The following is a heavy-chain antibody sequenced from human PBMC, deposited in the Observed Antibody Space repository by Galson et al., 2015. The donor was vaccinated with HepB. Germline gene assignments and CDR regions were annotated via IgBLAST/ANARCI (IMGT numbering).Heavy chain of an antibody. CDR1: GYTFTSNY. D-gene: IGHD2-15*01. CDR3: ARGSVVVVLATQGPDY. Sequence: SVKVSCKASGYTFTSNYMHWVRQAPGQGLEWMGIINPSGGGTSYAQKFQGRVTMTRDTSTNTVYMELSSLRSEDTAVYYCARGSVVVVLATQGPDYWGQGTLVTVSS. J-gene: IGHJ4*02. V-gene: IGHV1-46*03. CDR2: INPSGGGT.